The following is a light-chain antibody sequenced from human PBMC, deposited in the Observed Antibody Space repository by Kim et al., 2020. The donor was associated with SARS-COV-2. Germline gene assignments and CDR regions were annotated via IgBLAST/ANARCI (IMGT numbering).Light chain of an antibody. CDR2: DAS. CDR3: QQRGDWPT. CDR1: QSVSSY. J-gene: IGKJ1*01. Sequence: SLSPGERATLSCRASQSVSSYLAWYQQKPGQAPRLLIFDASNRATDIPARFSGSGSGTDFTLTISSLEPEDFAVYYCQQRGDWPTFGQGTKVDIK. V-gene: IGKV3-11*01.